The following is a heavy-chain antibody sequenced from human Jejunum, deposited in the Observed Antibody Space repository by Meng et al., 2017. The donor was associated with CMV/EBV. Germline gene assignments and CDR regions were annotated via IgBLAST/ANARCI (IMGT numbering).Heavy chain of an antibody. CDR1: GYTFSTYP. D-gene: IGHD2/OR15-2a*01. CDR3: ARGGNFDP. V-gene: IGHV7-4-1*02. Sequence: QVQLVQSGSQLKKPGASMKVSCKASGYTFSTYPINWVRQAHGRGLEWMGWISTNTGTPTYTQGFTGRFVFSLDTSVSTAYLQISSLKAEDTAVYYCARGGNFDPWGQGTLVTVSS. J-gene: IGHJ5*02. CDR2: ISTNTGTP.